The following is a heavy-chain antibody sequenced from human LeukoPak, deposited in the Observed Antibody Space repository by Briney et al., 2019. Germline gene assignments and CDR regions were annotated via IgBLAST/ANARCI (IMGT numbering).Heavy chain of an antibody. Sequence: ASVKVSCKASGYTFTGYYMHWVRQAPGQGLEWMGWINPNSGGTNYAQKFQGRVTMTRDTSISTAYMELSRLRFDDTAVYYCARSYYDILTGYSPFDYWGQGTLVTVSS. CDR2: INPNSGGT. D-gene: IGHD3-9*01. V-gene: IGHV1-2*02. J-gene: IGHJ4*02. CDR1: GYTFTGYY. CDR3: ARSYYDILTGYSPFDY.